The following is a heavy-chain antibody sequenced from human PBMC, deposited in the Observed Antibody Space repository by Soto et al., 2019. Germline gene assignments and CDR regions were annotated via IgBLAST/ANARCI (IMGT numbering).Heavy chain of an antibody. V-gene: IGHV1-69*01. D-gene: IGHD3-3*01. Sequence: QVQLVQSGAEVKKPGSSVKVSCKASGGTFSSYAISWVRQAPGQGLEWMGGIIPIFGTANYAQKFQGRVTITADESTSTAYMELSSLRSEDTDVYYCARHTRSYDFWSGYYQDYYYYGMDVWGQGTTVTVSS. CDR3: ARHTRSYDFWSGYYQDYYYYGMDV. J-gene: IGHJ6*02. CDR2: IIPIFGTA. CDR1: GGTFSSYA.